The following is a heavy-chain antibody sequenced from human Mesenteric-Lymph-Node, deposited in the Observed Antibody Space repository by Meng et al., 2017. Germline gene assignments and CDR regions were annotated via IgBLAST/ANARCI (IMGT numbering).Heavy chain of an antibody. Sequence: QVPLQESGPGLLKPSETLSLTCSVSGGSIGSYDWSWIRQPAGKGLEWIGHVYAGGSTNYNPSLKNRVTMSVDTSKSQFSLHLISVTAADTAVYYCARTYSRDWGDFDLWGHGTLVTVSS. CDR3: ARTYSRDWGDFDL. CDR2: VYAGGST. D-gene: IGHD3-22*01. CDR1: GGSIGSYD. J-gene: IGHJ2*01. V-gene: IGHV4-4*07.